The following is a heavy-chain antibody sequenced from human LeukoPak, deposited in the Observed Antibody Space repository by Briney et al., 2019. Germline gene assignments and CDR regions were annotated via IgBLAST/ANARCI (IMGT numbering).Heavy chain of an antibody. Sequence: SETLSLTCGVYGGSFSGYYWNWIRQSPGQGLEWIGEINHSGSTNYNPSLKSRVTMSVDTSQKQFSLRLTSVRAADTAVYYCARGRYLTTLGGAAAGFLDYWGQGTVVTVSS. CDR1: GGSFSGYY. J-gene: IGHJ4*02. CDR2: INHSGST. V-gene: IGHV4-34*01. D-gene: IGHD6-13*01. CDR3: ARGRYLTTLGGAAAGFLDY.